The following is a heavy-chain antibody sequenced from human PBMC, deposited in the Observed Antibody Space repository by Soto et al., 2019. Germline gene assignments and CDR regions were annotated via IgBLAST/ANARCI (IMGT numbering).Heavy chain of an antibody. J-gene: IGHJ4*02. Sequence: SETLSLTCTVSGGSISSYYWSWIRQPPGKGLEWIGYIYYSGSTNYNPSLKSRVTISVDTSKNQFSLKLSSVTAADTAVYYCARAEPTYDFWSGYYTGIPSSYFDYWGQGTLVTVSS. V-gene: IGHV4-59*01. CDR1: GGSISSYY. CDR3: ARAEPTYDFWSGYYTGIPSSYFDY. CDR2: IYYSGST. D-gene: IGHD3-3*01.